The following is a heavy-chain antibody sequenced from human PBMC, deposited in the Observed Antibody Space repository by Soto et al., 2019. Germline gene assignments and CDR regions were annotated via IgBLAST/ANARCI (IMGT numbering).Heavy chain of an antibody. Sequence: ASVKVSCKASGYTFTRYAMHWVRQAPGQRLEWMGWINAGNGNTKYSQKFQGRVTMTRDTSISTAYMELSSLRSEDTAVYYCARDYTAAAGHPDYWGQGTLVTVS. CDR2: INAGNGNT. J-gene: IGHJ4*02. V-gene: IGHV1-3*01. CDR3: ARDYTAAAGHPDY. D-gene: IGHD6-13*01. CDR1: GYTFTRYA.